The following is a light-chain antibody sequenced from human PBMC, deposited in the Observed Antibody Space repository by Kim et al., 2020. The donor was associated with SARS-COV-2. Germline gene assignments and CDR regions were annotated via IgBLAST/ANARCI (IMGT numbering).Light chain of an antibody. V-gene: IGKV2-30*01. J-gene: IGKJ4*01. Sequence: DVVMTQSPLSLPVTLGQPASISCRSSQSLVYSDGNTYLTWFQQRPGQSPRRLIYKVSDRDSGVPDRFSGSGSGTDFTLEISRVEAGDVGVYYCMQGTHWPLTFGGGTKVDIK. CDR2: KVS. CDR3: MQGTHWPLT. CDR1: QSLVYSDGNTY.